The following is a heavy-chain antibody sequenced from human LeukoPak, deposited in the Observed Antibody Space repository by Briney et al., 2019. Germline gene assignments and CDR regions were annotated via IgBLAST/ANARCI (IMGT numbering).Heavy chain of an antibody. J-gene: IGHJ4*02. CDR3: AKRRYHSSGYFDY. CDR2: ITGSGSAT. Sequence: GGSLRLSCAASGLTFSGYSMSWVRQAPGKGLEWVSAITGSGSATDYADSVKGRFTISRDNSENTLYLQMNSLRAEDTAVYYCAKRRYHSSGYFDYWGQGTLVTVSS. CDR1: GLTFSGYS. D-gene: IGHD3-22*01. V-gene: IGHV3-23*01.